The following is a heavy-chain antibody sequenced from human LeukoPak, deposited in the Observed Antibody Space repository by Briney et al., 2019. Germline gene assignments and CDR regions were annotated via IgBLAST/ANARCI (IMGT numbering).Heavy chain of an antibody. Sequence: GGSLRLSCAASGFTFSSYEMNWVRQAPGKGLEWVSYISSSGSTIYYADSVKGRFTISRDDAKNSLYLQMNSLRAEDTAVYYCAELGITMIRGVWGKGTTVTISS. V-gene: IGHV3-48*03. D-gene: IGHD3-22*01. CDR2: ISSSGSTI. J-gene: IGHJ6*04. CDR1: GFTFSSYE. CDR3: AELGITMIRGV.